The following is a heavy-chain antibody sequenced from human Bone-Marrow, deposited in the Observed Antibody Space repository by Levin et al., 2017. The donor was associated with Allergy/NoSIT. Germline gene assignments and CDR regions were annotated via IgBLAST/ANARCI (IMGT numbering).Heavy chain of an antibody. CDR2: ISFDGTNK. J-gene: IGHJ4*02. D-gene: IGHD2-15*01. CDR1: GFTFSYYG. CDR3: ARDSVDCRGGGCYPTHSYYFDY. Sequence: RTGGSLRLSCAASGFTFSYYGMHWVRQAPGKGLEWVAFISFDGTNKFYADSVKGRFTISRDTSKNTLYLQMNSLRPEDTAVLFCARDSVDCRGGGCYPTHSYYFDYWGQGALVTVSS. V-gene: IGHV3-30*03.